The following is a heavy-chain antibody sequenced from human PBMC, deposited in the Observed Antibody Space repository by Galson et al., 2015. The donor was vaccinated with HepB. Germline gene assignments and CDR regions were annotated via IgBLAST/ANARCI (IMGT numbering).Heavy chain of an antibody. V-gene: IGHV3-23*01. CDR2: ISGSGGTI. Sequence: SLRLSCAASGFTFSAYAMRWVRQAPGKGLEWVSAISGSGGTIYYADSVKGRFTISRDNSKNTLYLQMDSLRAEDTAVYYCAKLSRGHHDFWSGYSNWFDPWGQGTLVTVSS. CDR3: AKLSRGHHDFWSGYSNWFDP. J-gene: IGHJ5*02. CDR1: GFTFSAYA. D-gene: IGHD3-3*01.